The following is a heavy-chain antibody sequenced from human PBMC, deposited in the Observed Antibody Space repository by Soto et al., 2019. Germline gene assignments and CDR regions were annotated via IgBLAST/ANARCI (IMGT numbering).Heavy chain of an antibody. D-gene: IGHD1-26*01. CDR2: IDPGGDT. Sequence: GGSLRLSCAAAGFTFKNYCMNWVRQATGKGLEWVSAIDPGGDTYYPGSVKGRFTISRENAKNSLYLQMNSLRAEDTAVYYCARTRGSYYFVDWGQGTLVTVSS. CDR3: ARTRGSYYFVD. J-gene: IGHJ4*02. V-gene: IGHV3-13*01. CDR1: GFTFKNYC.